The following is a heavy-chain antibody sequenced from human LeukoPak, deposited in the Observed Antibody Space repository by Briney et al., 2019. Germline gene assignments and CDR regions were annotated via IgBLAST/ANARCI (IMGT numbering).Heavy chain of an antibody. CDR3: AKGGRWDYYDSSH. Sequence: PGGYLRLSCAASGLTFSSYAMTWVRQAPGKGLEWFSGISGNGGTTYYADSVKGQFTISRDNSKNTLYLQMDSLRIEDTAVYYCAKGGRWDYYDSSHWGQGTMVTVSS. V-gene: IGHV3-23*01. CDR2: ISGNGGTT. CDR1: GLTFSSYA. D-gene: IGHD3-22*01. J-gene: IGHJ3*01.